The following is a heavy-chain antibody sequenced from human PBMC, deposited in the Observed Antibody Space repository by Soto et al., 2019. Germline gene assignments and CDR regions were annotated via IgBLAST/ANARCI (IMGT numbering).Heavy chain of an antibody. CDR3: ARAQLTYYDFWSVPGMDV. J-gene: IGHJ6*02. D-gene: IGHD3-3*01. CDR1: GGSISSYY. V-gene: IGHV4-59*01. Sequence: PSETLSLTCTASGGSISSYYWRLIRQPPGKGLEWIGYIYYSGSTNYDPSLKSRVTISVDTSKNQFSLKLSSVTAADPAVYYCARAQLTYYDFWSVPGMDVWGQGTTVTVSS. CDR2: IYYSGST.